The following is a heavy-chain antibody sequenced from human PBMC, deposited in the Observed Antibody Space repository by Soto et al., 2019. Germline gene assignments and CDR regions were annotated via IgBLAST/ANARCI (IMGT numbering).Heavy chain of an antibody. V-gene: IGHV4-31*03. CDR2: INNSGNA. CDR3: ARLDTTSNLFDY. Sequence: SETLSLTCTVSAGSINSGGYYWSWIRQHPGKGLEWIGYINNSGNAYYNPSLKSRVTISIDTSKNQFSLKVSSLTAADTAVYYFARLDTTSNLFDYWGQGTLVTVSS. D-gene: IGHD1-1*01. CDR1: AGSINSGGYY. J-gene: IGHJ4*02.